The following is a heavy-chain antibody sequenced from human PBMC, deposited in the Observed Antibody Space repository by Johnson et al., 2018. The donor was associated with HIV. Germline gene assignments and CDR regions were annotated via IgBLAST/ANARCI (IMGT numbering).Heavy chain of an antibody. V-gene: IGHV3-30*02. Sequence: QEKLVESGGGVVQPGGSLRLSCAASGFTFSSYGMHWVRQAPGKGLEWVAFIRYDGSNEYYADSVKGRFTISRDNSENTLYLQMNSLRAGDTAVYYCARAWGDLAPDAFDIWGLGTMVTVSS. J-gene: IGHJ3*02. CDR3: ARAWGDLAPDAFDI. D-gene: IGHD7-27*01. CDR2: IRYDGSNE. CDR1: GFTFSSYG.